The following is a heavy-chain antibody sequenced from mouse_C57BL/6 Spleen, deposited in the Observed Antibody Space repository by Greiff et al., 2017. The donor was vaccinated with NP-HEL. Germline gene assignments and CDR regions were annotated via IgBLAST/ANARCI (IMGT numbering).Heavy chain of an antibody. Sequence: EVQRVESGGGLVKPGGSLKLSCAASGFTFSSYAMSWVRQTPEKRLEWVATISDGGSYTYYPDNVKGRFTISRDNAKNNLYLQMSHLKSEDTAMYYCASTGTWFAYWCQGTLVTVSA. CDR2: ISDGGSYT. D-gene: IGHD4-1*02. CDR1: GFTFSSYA. CDR3: ASTGTWFAY. V-gene: IGHV5-4*01. J-gene: IGHJ3*01.